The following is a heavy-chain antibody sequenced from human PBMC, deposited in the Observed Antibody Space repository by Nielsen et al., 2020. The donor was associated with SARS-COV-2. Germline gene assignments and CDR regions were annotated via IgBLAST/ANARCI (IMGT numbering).Heavy chain of an antibody. CDR2: ISFGGST. V-gene: IGHV4-31*03. D-gene: IGHD3-22*01. J-gene: IGHJ3*01. CDR1: GGSIRSGGYY. Sequence: SDPLSLTCTVSGGSIRSGGYYWSWIRQRPGKGLEWIGYISFGGSTLYNPSLTGRVTISADTSELSLYLRPVTAADTAVYYCARDQLPHFYDGSGYSPGAFDVWGQGALVIVSS. CDR3: ARDQLPHFYDGSGYSPGAFDV.